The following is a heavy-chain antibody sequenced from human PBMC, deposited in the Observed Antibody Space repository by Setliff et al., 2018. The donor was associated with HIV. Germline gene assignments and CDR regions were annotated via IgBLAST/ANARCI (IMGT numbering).Heavy chain of an antibody. J-gene: IGHJ4*02. CDR2: IYSSGST. CDR1: GDSISSSYY. V-gene: IGHV4-4*08. D-gene: IGHD1-26*01. CDR3: ARAGRGSGRYVYSFDY. Sequence: SETLSLTCTVSGDSISSSYYWTWIRQPPGKGLEWIGYIYSSGSTNYNPSLKSRVTISVDTSKNQLSLKLSSVTAADTAVYYCARAGRGSGRYVYSFDYWGQGSLVTVSS.